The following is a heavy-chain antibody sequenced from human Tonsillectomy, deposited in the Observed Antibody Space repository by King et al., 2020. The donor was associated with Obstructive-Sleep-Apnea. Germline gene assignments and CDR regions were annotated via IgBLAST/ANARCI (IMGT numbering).Heavy chain of an antibody. J-gene: IGHJ4*02. CDR2: ISHEGNGK. V-gene: IGHV3-30*18. D-gene: IGHD6-25*01. CDR3: AKDYGYSGAQYYFDY. CDR1: GFTFSNFA. Sequence: VQLVESGGGVVQPGGSLRLSCAASGFTFSNFAMHWVRQAPGKGREGVAGISHEGNGKYYEESVRGRFTISRDSSKNPLFLQMNSLRAEETAVYYCAKDYGYSGAQYYFDYWGQGTLVTVSS.